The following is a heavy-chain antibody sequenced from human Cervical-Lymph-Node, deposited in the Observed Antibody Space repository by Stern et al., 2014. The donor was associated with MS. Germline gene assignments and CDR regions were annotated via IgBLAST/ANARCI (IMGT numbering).Heavy chain of an antibody. CDR1: GFTFSSYG. J-gene: IGHJ4*02. Sequence: VQLVESGGGVVQPGRSLRLSCAASGFTFSSYGMHWVRQAPGKGLGWVAVIWYDGSNKYYADSVKGRFTISRDNSKNTLYLQMNSLRAEDTAVYYCARGYFEGSYWGQGTLVTVSS. CDR3: ARGYFEGSY. D-gene: IGHD2/OR15-2a*01. V-gene: IGHV3-33*01. CDR2: IWYDGSNK.